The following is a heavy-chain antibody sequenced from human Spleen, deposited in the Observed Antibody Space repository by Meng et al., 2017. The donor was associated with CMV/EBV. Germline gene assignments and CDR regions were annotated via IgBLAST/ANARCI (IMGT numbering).Heavy chain of an antibody. CDR2: IYWNDDK. V-gene: IGHV2-5*01. Sequence: SGFSLRKSGVGVGWIRPPPGKALQWLALIYWNDDKRYSPSLKSRLTITKDTSKNQVFLTMTNVDPVDTATYYCAHRTITNAGYYFDYWGQGTLVTVSS. D-gene: IGHD4/OR15-4a*01. CDR1: GFSLRKSGVG. J-gene: IGHJ4*02. CDR3: AHRTITNAGYYFDY.